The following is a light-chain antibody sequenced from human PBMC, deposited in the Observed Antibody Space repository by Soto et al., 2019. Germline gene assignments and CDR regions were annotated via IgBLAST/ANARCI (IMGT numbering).Light chain of an antibody. Sequence: EVVLTQSPDTLSLPPGERATLSCRASQSVSSHLAWYQQKPGQAPRLLIHGASTRATGIPDRFSGSGSGTDFTLTISSLQYEDFAVYYCQQYNNWPPITFGQGTRLEIK. J-gene: IGKJ5*01. CDR2: GAS. V-gene: IGKV3D-15*01. CDR1: QSVSSH. CDR3: QQYNNWPPIT.